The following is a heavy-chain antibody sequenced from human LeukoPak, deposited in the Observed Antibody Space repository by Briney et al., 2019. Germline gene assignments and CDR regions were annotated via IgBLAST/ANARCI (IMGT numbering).Heavy chain of an antibody. D-gene: IGHD1-1*01. J-gene: IGHJ5*02. V-gene: IGHV4-59*12. CDR1: GASITSYY. CDR3: ARDQDWNDGNWFDP. CDR2: IYYSGST. Sequence: SETLSLTCTVSGASITSYYWSWNRQPPGKGLEWIGYIYYSGSTNYNPSLKSRVTMSVDTSKNQFSLKLSSVTAADTAVYYCARDQDWNDGNWFDPWGQGTLVTVSS.